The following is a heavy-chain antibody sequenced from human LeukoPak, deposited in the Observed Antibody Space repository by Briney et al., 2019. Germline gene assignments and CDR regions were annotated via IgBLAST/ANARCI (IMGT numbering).Heavy chain of an antibody. CDR1: GYTFTSYY. J-gene: IGHJ3*02. CDR3: ARDPHVDSSGWYKFEPTDAFDI. D-gene: IGHD6-19*01. Sequence: ASVKVSCKASGYTFTSYYMHWVRQAPGQGLEWMGIINPSGGSTSYAQKFQGRVTMTRDMSTSTVYMELSSLRSEDTAVYYCARDPHVDSSGWYKFEPTDAFDIWGQGTMVTVSS. CDR2: INPSGGST. V-gene: IGHV1-46*01.